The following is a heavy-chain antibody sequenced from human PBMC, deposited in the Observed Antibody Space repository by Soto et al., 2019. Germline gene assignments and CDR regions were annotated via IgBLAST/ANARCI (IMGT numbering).Heavy chain of an antibody. Sequence: QVQLVESGGGVVQPGRSLRLSCAASGFTFSSYGMHWVRQAPGKGLEWVAVIWYDGSNKYYADSVKGRFTISRDNSKNTLYLQMNSLRAEDTAVYYCARDTRCLEWLTDYWGQGTLVTVSS. D-gene: IGHD3-3*01. CDR1: GFTFSSYG. J-gene: IGHJ4*02. V-gene: IGHV3-33*01. CDR3: ARDTRCLEWLTDY. CDR2: IWYDGSNK.